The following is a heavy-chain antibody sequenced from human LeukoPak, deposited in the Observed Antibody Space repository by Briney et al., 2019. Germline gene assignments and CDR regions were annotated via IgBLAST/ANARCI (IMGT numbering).Heavy chain of an antibody. Sequence: GGSLRLSCAASGFTFSRYWMHWVRQAPGKGLEWVGRIKSKTDGGTTDYAAPVKGRFIISRDDSKNTLFLQMNSLKTEDTAVYSCTSLGAPWAAWGQGTMVTVSS. CDR3: TSLGAPWAA. CDR1: GFTFSRYW. J-gene: IGHJ3*01. CDR2: IKSKTDGGTT. D-gene: IGHD1-26*01. V-gene: IGHV3-15*01.